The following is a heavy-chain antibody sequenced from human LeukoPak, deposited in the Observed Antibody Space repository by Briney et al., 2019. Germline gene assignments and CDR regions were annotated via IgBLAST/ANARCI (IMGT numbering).Heavy chain of an antibody. CDR2: INHSGST. CDR3: ARGPSYYDFWSGYSGNLRGLGYFDY. CDR1: GGSFSGYY. D-gene: IGHD3-3*01. Sequence: SETLSLTCAVYGGSFSGYYWSWIRQPPGKGLEWIGEINHSGSTNYNPSLKSRVTISVDTSKNQFSLELSSVTAADTAVYYCARGPSYYDFWSGYSGNLRGLGYFDYWGQGTLVTVSS. V-gene: IGHV4-34*01. J-gene: IGHJ4*02.